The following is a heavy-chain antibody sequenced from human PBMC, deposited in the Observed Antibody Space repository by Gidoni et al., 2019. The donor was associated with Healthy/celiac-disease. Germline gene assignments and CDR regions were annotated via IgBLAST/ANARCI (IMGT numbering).Heavy chain of an antibody. J-gene: IGHJ6*02. Sequence: EVQLVESGGGLVQPGGSLRRSCAASGFTFSSYDMHWVRQATGKGLEWVSAIGTAGDTYYPGAVKGRFTITRENAKNSLYLQMNSLRAGDTAVYYCARVPAVTTWGYYYGMDVWGQGTTVTVSS. CDR1: GFTFSSYD. V-gene: IGHV3-13*01. CDR2: IGTAGDT. CDR3: ARVPAVTTWGYYYGMDV. D-gene: IGHD4-17*01.